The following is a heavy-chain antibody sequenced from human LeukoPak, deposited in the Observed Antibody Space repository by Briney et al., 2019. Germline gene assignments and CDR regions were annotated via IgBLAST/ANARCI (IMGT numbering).Heavy chain of an antibody. Sequence: PGGSLRLSCAASGFTFDDYAMHWVRQAPGKGLEWVSGISWNSGSIAYADSVKGRFTISRDNAKNSLYLQMNSLRAEDTALYYCAKDSLTMIRGVIVGSFDHWGQGTLVTVSS. CDR2: ISWNSGSI. V-gene: IGHV3-9*01. CDR3: AKDSLTMIRGVIVGSFDH. J-gene: IGHJ4*02. D-gene: IGHD3-10*01. CDR1: GFTFDDYA.